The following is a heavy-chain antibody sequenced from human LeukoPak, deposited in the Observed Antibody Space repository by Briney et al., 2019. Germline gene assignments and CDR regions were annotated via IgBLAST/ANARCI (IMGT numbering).Heavy chain of an antibody. V-gene: IGHV5-51*01. CDR2: IYPGDSDT. J-gene: IGHJ4*02. CDR1: GYSFTSYW. D-gene: IGHD1-26*01. Sequence: GESLKISCKGSGYSFTSYWIGWVRQMPGKGLEWMGIIYPGDSDTKYSPSFQGQVTISGDKSISTAFLQWSTLKASDTAMYYCARLHWGNSGRYLDYWGQGTLVTVSS. CDR3: ARLHWGNSGRYLDY.